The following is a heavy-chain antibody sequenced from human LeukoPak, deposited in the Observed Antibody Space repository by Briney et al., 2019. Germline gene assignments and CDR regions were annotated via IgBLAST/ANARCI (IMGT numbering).Heavy chain of an antibody. D-gene: IGHD5-24*01. J-gene: IGHJ4*02. CDR1: GFDFSSNY. CDR3: ARAQGNQGWLQFDPIYFDY. V-gene: IGHV3-53*01. Sequence: PGGSLRLSCAASGFDFSSNYMSWVRQAPGKGLEWVSVIYSGGSTYYADSVKGRFTISRDNSKNTLYLQMNSLRAEDTAVYYCARAQGNQGWLQFDPIYFDYWGQGTLVTVSS. CDR2: IYSGGST.